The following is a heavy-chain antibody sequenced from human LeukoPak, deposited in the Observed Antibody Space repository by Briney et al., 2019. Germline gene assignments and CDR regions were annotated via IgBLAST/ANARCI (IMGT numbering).Heavy chain of an antibody. CDR3: ARDNRIAVAGGFDY. V-gene: IGHV1-46*01. J-gene: IGHJ4*02. D-gene: IGHD6-19*01. CDR2: TNPSGGST. CDR1: GYTFTNYY. Sequence: ASVKVSCKASGYTFTNYYIHWVRQAPGQGLECMGITNPSGGSTSYAQKFQGRVTMTRDMSTSTVYMELSSLRSEDTAVYYCARDNRIAVAGGFDYWGQGTLVTVSS.